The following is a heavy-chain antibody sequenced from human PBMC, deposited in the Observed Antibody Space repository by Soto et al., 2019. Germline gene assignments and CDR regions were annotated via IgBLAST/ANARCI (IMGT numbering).Heavy chain of an antibody. Sequence: SETLSLTCTVSVGSSSSGDYYWIWIRHPPGKGLEWIGYIYYSGSTYYNPSLKSRVTISVDTSKNQFSLKLSSVTAADTAVYYCARGGIVVVTAIPSDAFDIWGQGTMVTVS. CDR3: ARGGIVVVTAIPSDAFDI. CDR1: VGSSSSGDYY. V-gene: IGHV4-30-4*01. D-gene: IGHD2-21*02. J-gene: IGHJ3*02. CDR2: IYYSGST.